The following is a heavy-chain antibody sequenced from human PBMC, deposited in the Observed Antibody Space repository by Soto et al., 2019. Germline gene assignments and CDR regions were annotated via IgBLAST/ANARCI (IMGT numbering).Heavy chain of an antibody. D-gene: IGHD3-10*01. V-gene: IGHV4-30-2*01. CDR2: IYHSVTF. CDR1: GGSVGSFGYT. J-gene: IGHJ5*02. Sequence: TLASSCAMSGGSVGSFGYTWSWIRQPPGVDLEWIGYIYHSVTFLYNPSLKTRLTVSLDISENQFSLTLRSMTAADTTVYYCTSTQFYSGSGTSPKLMFDPWGHGPQDNV. CDR3: TSTQFYSGSGTSPKLMFDP.